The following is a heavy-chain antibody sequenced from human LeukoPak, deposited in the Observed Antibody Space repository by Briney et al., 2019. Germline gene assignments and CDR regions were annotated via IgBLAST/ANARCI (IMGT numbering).Heavy chain of an antibody. J-gene: IGHJ3*02. D-gene: IGHD4-17*01. Sequence: GASVKVSCKVSGYTLTELSMHWVRQAPGKGLEWMGGFDPEDGETIYAQKFQGRVTMTEDTSTDTAYMELSSLRSEDTAVYYCATKGDYGDYTSDAFDIWGQGTMVTVSS. V-gene: IGHV1-24*01. CDR1: GYTLTELS. CDR3: ATKGDYGDYTSDAFDI. CDR2: FDPEDGET.